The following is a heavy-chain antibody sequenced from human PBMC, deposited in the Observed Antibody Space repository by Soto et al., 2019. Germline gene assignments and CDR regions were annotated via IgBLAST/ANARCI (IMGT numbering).Heavy chain of an antibody. V-gene: IGHV1-46*01. Sequence: ASVKVSCKASGYTFTSYYMHWVRQAPGQGLEWMGIINPSGGSTSYAQKFRGRVTMTRDTSTSTVYMELSSLRSEDTAVYYCARVPRYCSGGSCYFNGYYGMDVWGQGTTVTVSS. J-gene: IGHJ6*02. D-gene: IGHD2-15*01. CDR1: GYTFTSYY. CDR2: INPSGGST. CDR3: ARVPRYCSGGSCYFNGYYGMDV.